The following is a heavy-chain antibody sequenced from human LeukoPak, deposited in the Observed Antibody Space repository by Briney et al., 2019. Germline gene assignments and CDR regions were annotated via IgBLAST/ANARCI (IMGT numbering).Heavy chain of an antibody. V-gene: IGHV3-30-3*01. J-gene: IGHJ4*02. CDR1: GFTFSSYA. CDR2: ISYDGSNK. D-gene: IGHD3-22*01. Sequence: GGSLRLSCAASGFTFSSYAMHWVRQAPGKGLEWVAVISYDGSNKYYADSVKGRFTISRDNSKNTLYLQMNSLRAEDTAVYYCAGDSSGYYFFDYWGQGTLVTVSS. CDR3: AGDSSGYYFFDY.